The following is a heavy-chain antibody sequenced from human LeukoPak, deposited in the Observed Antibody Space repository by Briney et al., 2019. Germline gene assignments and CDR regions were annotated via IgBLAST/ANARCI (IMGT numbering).Heavy chain of an antibody. D-gene: IGHD3-3*01. V-gene: IGHV1-69*10. CDR1: GGTFSDYA. CDR3: AGIPVFGVVLHQEPV. J-gene: IGHJ6*04. Sequence: GASVKVSCKASGGTFSDYALNWVRQAPGQGLEWMGVFIPILGTANSTQKFRDRVTITADISTNTVYMELSSLRSEDTAVYFCAGIPVFGVVLHQEPVWGKGTTVTVSS. CDR2: FIPILGTA.